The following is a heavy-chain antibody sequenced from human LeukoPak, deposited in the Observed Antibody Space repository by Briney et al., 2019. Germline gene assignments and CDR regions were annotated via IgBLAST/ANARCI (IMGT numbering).Heavy chain of an antibody. CDR2: ISSSNYI. Sequence: GGSLRLSCAASGVTFSSSTMNWVRQAPGKGLEWVSSISSSNYIHYADSVKGRFSISRDNARNSLYLQMNSLRAEDTAVYYCANSSSSRGVVNWFDPWGQGTLVTVSS. J-gene: IGHJ5*02. CDR1: GVTFSSST. V-gene: IGHV3-21*01. D-gene: IGHD6-6*01. CDR3: ANSSSSRGVVNWFDP.